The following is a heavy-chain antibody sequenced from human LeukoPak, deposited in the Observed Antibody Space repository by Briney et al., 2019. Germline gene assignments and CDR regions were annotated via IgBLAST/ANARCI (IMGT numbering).Heavy chain of an antibody. V-gene: IGHV4-61*02. CDR3: ASAEPRGIIWYPY. D-gene: IGHD6-13*01. CDR2: MYTSGKT. J-gene: IGHJ4*02. CDR1: GGSISSGNYY. Sequence: SETLSLTCTVSGGSISSGNYYWNWIRQPAGKGLEWIGRMYTSGKTDYSPSLKSRVNISVDASKNQFSLTVNSVSAADTAVYYCASAEPRGIIWYPYWGQGTLVTVSS.